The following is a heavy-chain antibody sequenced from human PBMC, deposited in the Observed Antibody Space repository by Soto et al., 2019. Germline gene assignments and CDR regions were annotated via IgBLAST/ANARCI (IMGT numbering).Heavy chain of an antibody. J-gene: IGHJ5*02. CDR3: ARWAANVVVPGWFDP. CDR2: IFYSGST. Sequence: QLQLQESGPGLVKPSETLSLTCTAFGVSIRSSNYYWCWIRQPPGKGLGWVGSIFYSGSTYLSPSLKSRVTMSIDTSKNQFSLKVTSVTAADTAVYFCARWAANVVVPGWFDPWGQGTLVTVSS. V-gene: IGHV4-39*01. D-gene: IGHD2-2*01. CDR1: GVSIRSSNYY.